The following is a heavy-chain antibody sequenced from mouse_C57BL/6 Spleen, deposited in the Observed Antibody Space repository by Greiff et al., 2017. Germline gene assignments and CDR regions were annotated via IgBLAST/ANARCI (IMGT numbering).Heavy chain of an antibody. V-gene: IGHV1-82*01. D-gene: IGHD3-2*02. J-gene: IGHJ3*01. CDR1: GYAFSSSW. Sequence: QVQLQQSGPELVKPGASVKISCKASGYAFSSSWMTWVKQRPGKGLEWIGRIYPGDGDTNYNGKFKGKATLTADKSSSTAYMQLSSLTSEDSAVYFCAREGQLRLRFAYWGQGTLVTVSA. CDR3: AREGQLRLRFAY. CDR2: IYPGDGDT.